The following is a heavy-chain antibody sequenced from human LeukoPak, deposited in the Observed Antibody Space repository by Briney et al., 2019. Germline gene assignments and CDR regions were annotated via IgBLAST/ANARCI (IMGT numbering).Heavy chain of an antibody. D-gene: IGHD3-3*01. CDR3: AKGRGFFEGACFDY. Sequence: GGSLRLSCATSGFTFDDYAMHWVRQAPGKGLEWDSGITWNSATIVYADSVKGRFTISRDNAKNSVYLQMNSLRAEDTALYYCAKGRGFFEGACFDYWGRGTLVTVSS. CDR1: GFTFDDYA. V-gene: IGHV3-9*01. CDR2: ITWNSATI. J-gene: IGHJ4*02.